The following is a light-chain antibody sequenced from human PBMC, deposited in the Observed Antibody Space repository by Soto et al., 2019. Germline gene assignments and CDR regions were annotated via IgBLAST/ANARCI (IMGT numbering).Light chain of an antibody. Sequence: QSALTQPASVSGSPGQSITISCSGTSSDVGSSNLVSWYQQHPGKAPKLIIFEGDRRPSGVSGRFSGSKSGNTASLTISGLQAEDEADYYCCSFARSSSFYAFGTGTKVT. CDR3: CSFARSSSFYA. V-gene: IGLV2-23*01. J-gene: IGLJ1*01. CDR2: EGD. CDR1: SSDVGSSNL.